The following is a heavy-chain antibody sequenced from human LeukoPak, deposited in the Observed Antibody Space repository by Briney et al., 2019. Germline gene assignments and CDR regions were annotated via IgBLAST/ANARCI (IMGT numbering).Heavy chain of an antibody. J-gene: IGHJ5*02. CDR1: GGSFTGYY. Sequence: SETLSLTCAVYGGSFTGYYWSWIRQPPGKGLEWIGEINHSGSTNYNPSLKSRVTISVDTSKNQFSLKLSSVTAADTAVYYCASGADELNLWGQGILVTVSS. CDR3: ASGADELNL. CDR2: INHSGST. V-gene: IGHV4-34*01. D-gene: IGHD1-1*01.